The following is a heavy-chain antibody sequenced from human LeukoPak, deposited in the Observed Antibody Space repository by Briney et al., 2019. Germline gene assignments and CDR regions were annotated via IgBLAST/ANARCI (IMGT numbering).Heavy chain of an antibody. Sequence: GESLKISCKISGDRLTNNWIGWVRQVPGKGLEWMGIIYPGDSDTRYSPSFQGQVTISADKSISTAYLQWSSLKASDTAMYYCARQAGTRLGGTDPVDYWGQGTLVTVSS. V-gene: IGHV5-51*01. CDR3: ARQAGTRLGGTDPVDY. CDR2: IYPGDSDT. D-gene: IGHD2-8*02. J-gene: IGHJ4*02. CDR1: GDRLTNNW.